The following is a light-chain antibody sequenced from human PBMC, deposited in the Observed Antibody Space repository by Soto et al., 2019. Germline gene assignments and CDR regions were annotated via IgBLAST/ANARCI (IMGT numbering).Light chain of an antibody. CDR3: QQENSFPLT. Sequence: DIQMTQSPSSVSASVGDRVTITCRASQAIGYWLAWYQQKPGKAPKLLIYPASNLQSGVPSRFSGSGSGTDFTLTISSLQPEDFAIYCCQQENSFPLTFGGGTKVEIK. CDR2: PAS. V-gene: IGKV1-12*01. J-gene: IGKJ4*01. CDR1: QAIGYW.